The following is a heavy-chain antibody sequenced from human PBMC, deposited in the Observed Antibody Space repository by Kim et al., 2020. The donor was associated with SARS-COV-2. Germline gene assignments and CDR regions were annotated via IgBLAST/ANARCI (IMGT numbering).Heavy chain of an antibody. CDR2: IYYSGST. CDR3: ARDRTMVRGLYYYYYYGMDV. V-gene: IGHV4-59*01. Sequence: SETLSLTCTVSGGSISSYYWSWIRQPPGKGLEWIGYIYYSGSTNYNPSLKSRVTISVDTSKNQFSLKLSSVTAADTAVYYCARDRTMVRGLYYYYYYGMDVWGQGTTVTVSS. J-gene: IGHJ6*02. D-gene: IGHD3-10*01. CDR1: GGSISSYY.